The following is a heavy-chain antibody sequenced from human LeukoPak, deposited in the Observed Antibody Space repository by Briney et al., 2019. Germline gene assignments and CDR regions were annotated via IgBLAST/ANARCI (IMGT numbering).Heavy chain of an antibody. J-gene: IGHJ4*02. CDR2: ISFDGRNI. D-gene: IGHD3-10*01. V-gene: IGHV3-30*18. Sequence: KSGGSLRLSCAASGFTFSSYGMHWVRQAPGKGLEWVAVISFDGRNIYYADSVKGRLTISRDNSKNTLYLQMNSLRAEDTAVYYCAKDRGSGRVRGVIINYWGQGTLVTVSS. CDR3: AKDRGSGRVRGVIINY. CDR1: GFTFSSYG.